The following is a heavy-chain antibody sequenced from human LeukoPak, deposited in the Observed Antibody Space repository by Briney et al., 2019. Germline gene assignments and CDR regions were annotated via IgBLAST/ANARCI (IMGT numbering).Heavy chain of an antibody. CDR2: IRFDGTNK. CDR3: ANSRRHTLTTWGNYSYYLDV. V-gene: IGHV3-30*02. Sequence: GGSLRLSRAASGFTFSFYGMHWVRQAPGKGLEWVAFIRFDGTNKYYADSVQGRFTISRDNSKNTLHLQMSSLRAEDTAVYYCANSRRHTLTTWGNYSYYLDVWGKGTTVTISS. J-gene: IGHJ6*03. CDR1: GFTFSFYG. D-gene: IGHD3-9*01.